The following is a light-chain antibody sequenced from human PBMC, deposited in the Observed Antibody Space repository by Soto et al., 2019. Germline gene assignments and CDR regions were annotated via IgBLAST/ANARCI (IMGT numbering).Light chain of an antibody. J-gene: IGKJ4*02. Sequence: EIVFTPSPATLSLSPGERATLSCRASQSVSSYLAWYQQKPGQAPRLLIYGASNRATGIPDRFSGSGSGTDFTLTIRRLEPEEFAVDYCQQYGSSGTVGKGTKGEIK. CDR1: QSVSSY. CDR3: QQYGSSGT. CDR2: GAS. V-gene: IGKV3-20*01.